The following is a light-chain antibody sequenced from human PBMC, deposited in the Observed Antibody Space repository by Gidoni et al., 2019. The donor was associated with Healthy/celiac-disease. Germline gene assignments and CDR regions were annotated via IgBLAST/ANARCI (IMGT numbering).Light chain of an antibody. V-gene: IGKV3-11*01. CDR2: DAS. CDR3: QQRSNWPPGGS. J-gene: IGKJ2*04. Sequence: EIVLTQSPATLSFSPGDRATLSCRASQSVSSYLAWYQQKPGQAPRLLIYDASNRATGIPARFSGSGSGTDFTLTISSLEPEDFAVYYCQQRSNWPPGGSFGQGTKLEIK. CDR1: QSVSSY.